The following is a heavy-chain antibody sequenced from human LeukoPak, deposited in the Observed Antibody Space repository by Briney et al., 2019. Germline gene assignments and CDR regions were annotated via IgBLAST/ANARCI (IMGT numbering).Heavy chain of an antibody. CDR1: GGSISSGSYY. Sequence: SETPSLTCTVPGGSISSGSYYWSWIRQPAGKGLEWIGRIYTSGSTNYNPSLKSRVTISVDTSKNQCSLKLSSVTAADTAGYYCAREGVVTADYWGQGTLVTVSS. D-gene: IGHD3-22*01. J-gene: IGHJ4*02. V-gene: IGHV4-61*02. CDR3: AREGVVTADY. CDR2: IYTSGST.